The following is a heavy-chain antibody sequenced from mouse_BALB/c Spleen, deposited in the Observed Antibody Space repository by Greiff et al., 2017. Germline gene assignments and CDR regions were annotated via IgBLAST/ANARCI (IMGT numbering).Heavy chain of an antibody. D-gene: IGHD1-3*01. CDR3: AREKWGAMDY. V-gene: IGHV2-9*02. J-gene: IGHJ4*01. Sequence: VQGVESGPGLVAPSQSLSITCTVSGFSLTSYGVHWVRQPPGKGLEWLGVIWAGGSTNYNSALMSRLSISKDNSKSQVFLKMNSLQTDDTAMYYCAREKWGAMDYWGQGTSVTVSS. CDR1: GFSLTSYG. CDR2: IWAGGST.